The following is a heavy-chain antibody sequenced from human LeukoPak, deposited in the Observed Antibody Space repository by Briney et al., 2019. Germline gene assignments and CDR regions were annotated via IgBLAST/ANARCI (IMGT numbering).Heavy chain of an antibody. J-gene: IGHJ2*01. CDR2: IKKDGSDK. D-gene: IGHD3-9*01. V-gene: IGHV3-7*01. Sequence: GGSLRLSCAASGFTFSNYAMNWVRQAPGKGLEWVANIKKDGSDKNYLGSVKGRFTISRDNAKNSLYVQMNSLSVEDTAVYYCARARRYFDWPQTYFDLWGRGTLVTVSS. CDR3: ARARRYFDWPQTYFDL. CDR1: GFTFSNYA.